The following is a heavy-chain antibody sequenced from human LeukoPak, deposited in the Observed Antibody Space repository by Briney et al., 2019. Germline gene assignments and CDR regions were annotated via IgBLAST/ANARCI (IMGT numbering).Heavy chain of an antibody. D-gene: IGHD1-26*01. CDR3: ARYRGSYSGFDY. V-gene: IGHV4-59*08. J-gene: IGHJ4*02. Sequence: PSETLSLTCTVSVVSLSRYYWTSIRQPPGKGLEWIGYIYYSGSINYNPSLKSRVTISVDTSKNQFSLKLRSVTAADTAVYYCARYRGSYSGFDYWGQGTLVTVSS. CDR1: VVSLSRYY. CDR2: IYYSGSI.